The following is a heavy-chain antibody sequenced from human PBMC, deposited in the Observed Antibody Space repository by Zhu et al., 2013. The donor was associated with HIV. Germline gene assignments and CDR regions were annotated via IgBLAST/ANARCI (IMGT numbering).Heavy chain of an antibody. Sequence: QVQLVQSGAEVKKPGASVKVSCKASGYTFTSYYMHWVRQAPGQGLEWMGIINPSGGSTSYAQKFQGRVTMTRDTSTSTVYMELSSLRSEDTAVYYCARDKGDYYGSGSYYRGYFDHWGQGTLVTVSS. V-gene: IGHV1-46*01. J-gene: IGHJ4*02. CDR3: ARDKGDYYGSGSYYRGYFDH. D-gene: IGHD3-10*01. CDR2: INPSGGST. CDR1: GYTFTSYY.